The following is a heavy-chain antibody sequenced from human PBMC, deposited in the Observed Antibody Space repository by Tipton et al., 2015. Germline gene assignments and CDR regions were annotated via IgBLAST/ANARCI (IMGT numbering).Heavy chain of an antibody. J-gene: IGHJ6*02. CDR1: GFTFSGYS. CDR2: ISSSSRYI. CDR3: VRGGATPRYYGMDV. V-gene: IGHV3-21*01. Sequence: SLRLSCAASGFTFSGYSMNWVRQAPGMGLEWVSSISSSSRYIYYADSVKGRFTISRDNAKNSLYLQMNSLRAEDTAVYYCVRGGATPRYYGMDVWGQGTTVTVSS. D-gene: IGHD3-16*02.